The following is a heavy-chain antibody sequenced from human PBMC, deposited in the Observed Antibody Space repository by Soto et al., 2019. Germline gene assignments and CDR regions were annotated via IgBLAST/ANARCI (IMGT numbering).Heavy chain of an antibody. Sequence: EVQLLESGGGLVQPGGSLRLSCAASGFTFSSYAMSWVRQAPGKGLEWVSAISGSGGSTYYADSVKGRFTISRDNSKNTLYLQMNSLRAEDTAVYYCALARYCSSTSCREAVYFDYWGQGNLVTVSS. D-gene: IGHD2-2*01. J-gene: IGHJ4*02. CDR1: GFTFSSYA. V-gene: IGHV3-23*01. CDR2: ISGSGGST. CDR3: ALARYCSSTSCREAVYFDY.